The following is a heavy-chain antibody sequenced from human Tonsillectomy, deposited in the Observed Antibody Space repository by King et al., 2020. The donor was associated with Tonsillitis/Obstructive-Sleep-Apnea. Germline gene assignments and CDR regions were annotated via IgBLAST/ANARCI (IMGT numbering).Heavy chain of an antibody. V-gene: IGHV4-59*01. CDR2: IYYSGST. CDR3: ARDSPYLGLQGYYYYGMDV. Sequence: VQLQESGPGLVKPSETLSLTCTVSGGSISSYYWSWIRQPPGKGLEWIGYIYYSGSTNYNPSLKSRVTISVDTSKNQFSLKLSSVTAADTAVYYCARDSPYLGLQGYYYYGMDVWGQGTTVTVSS. CDR1: GGSISSYY. D-gene: IGHD4-11*01. J-gene: IGHJ6*02.